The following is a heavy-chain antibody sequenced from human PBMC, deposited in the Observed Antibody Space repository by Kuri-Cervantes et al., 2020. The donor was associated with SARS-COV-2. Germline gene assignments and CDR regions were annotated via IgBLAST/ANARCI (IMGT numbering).Heavy chain of an antibody. CDR1: GFTFSSYG. J-gene: IGHJ4*02. Sequence: GESLKISCAASGFTFSSYGMHWVRQAPGKGLEWVAVIWYDGSNKYYADSVKGRFTISRDNSKNTLYLQMNSLRAEDTAVYYCARDHGIAAAGTSGGFDYWGRGTLVTVSS. CDR2: IWYDGSNK. D-gene: IGHD6-13*01. V-gene: IGHV3-33*01. CDR3: ARDHGIAAAGTSGGFDY.